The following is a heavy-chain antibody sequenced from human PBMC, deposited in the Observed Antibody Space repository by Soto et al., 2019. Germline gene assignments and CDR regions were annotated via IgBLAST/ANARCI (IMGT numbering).Heavy chain of an antibody. CDR3: AREVYNWNYVDPYKWFDP. D-gene: IGHD1-7*01. CDR2: IDWDDDK. Sequence: SGPTLVNPTQTLTLTCTFSGFSLSTSGMCVSWIRQPPGKALEWLARIDWDDDKYYSTSLKTRLTISKDTSKNQVVLTMTNMDPVDTATYYCAREVYNWNYVDPYKWFDPWGQGTLVTVSS. CDR1: GFSLSTSGMC. J-gene: IGHJ5*02. V-gene: IGHV2-70*11.